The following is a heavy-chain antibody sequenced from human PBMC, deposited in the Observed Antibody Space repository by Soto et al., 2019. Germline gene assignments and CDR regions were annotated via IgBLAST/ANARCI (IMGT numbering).Heavy chain of an antibody. D-gene: IGHD3-9*01. Sequence: ASVKVSCKAAGYTFTSYAMHWVRQAPGQRLEWMGWINAGNGNTKYSQKFQGRVTITRDTSASTAYMELSSLRSEDTAVYYSATEPLRSFAWLPIDSWAQGTLVPVSS. V-gene: IGHV1-3*01. CDR2: INAGNGNT. CDR3: ATEPLRSFAWLPIDS. CDR1: GYTFTSYA. J-gene: IGHJ4*02.